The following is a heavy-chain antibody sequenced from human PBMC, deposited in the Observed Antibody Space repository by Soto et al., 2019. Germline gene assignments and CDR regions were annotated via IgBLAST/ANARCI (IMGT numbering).Heavy chain of an antibody. J-gene: IGHJ4*02. D-gene: IGHD6-13*01. CDR3: ARATLYCNTWCEAPFEY. CDR1: GFTFSSYA. CDR2: TSYDGNNK. V-gene: IGHV3-30-3*01. Sequence: GGSLRLSCAASGFTFSSYAMHWVRQAPGKGLEWVAVTSYDGNNKNYADSVKGRFTISRDNPKNTLFLQMNSLRAEDTAVYYCARATLYCNTWCEAPFEYWGQGTLVTVYS.